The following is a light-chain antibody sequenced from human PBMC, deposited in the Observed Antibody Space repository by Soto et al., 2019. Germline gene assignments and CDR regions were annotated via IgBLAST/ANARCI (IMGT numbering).Light chain of an antibody. Sequence: QSVLTQPPSASETPGQRVTISCSGSSSNIGSNTVNWYQQLPGTAPKLLIYSNNQRPSGVPDRFSGSKSGTSASLAISGLQSEDEADYYCAAWDDSLKVLFGGGTKLTVL. CDR2: SNN. V-gene: IGLV1-44*01. CDR1: SSNIGSNT. CDR3: AAWDDSLKVL. J-gene: IGLJ2*01.